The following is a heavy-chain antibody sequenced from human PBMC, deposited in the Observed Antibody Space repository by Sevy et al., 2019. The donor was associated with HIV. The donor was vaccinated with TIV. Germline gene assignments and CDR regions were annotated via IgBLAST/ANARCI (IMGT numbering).Heavy chain of an antibody. CDR2: IRYDGSNT. J-gene: IGHJ4*02. CDR3: AKDVGNWNYFHY. D-gene: IGHD1-20*01. CDR1: GFTFSGYG. V-gene: IGHV3-30*02. Sequence: GGSLRLSCAASGFTFSGYGMHWVRQAPGKGLEWVTFIRYDGSNTFYADSVKGRFTISRDNSKSTLYLQMDSLRAEDTALYYCAKDVGNWNYFHYWGPGTLVTVSS.